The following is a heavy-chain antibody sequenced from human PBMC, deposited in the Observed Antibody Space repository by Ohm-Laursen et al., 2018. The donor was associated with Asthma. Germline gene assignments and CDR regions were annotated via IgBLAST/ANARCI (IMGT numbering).Heavy chain of an antibody. D-gene: IGHD1-1*01. CDR3: ATSIWNSGAVDI. CDR2: IYSGGST. J-gene: IGHJ3*02. Sequence: SLRLSCTASGFTINTNYMNWVRQAPGKGLEWVSVIYSGGSTYYADSVKGRFTISRDNSKNTLYLQMNSLRAKDTAVYYCATSIWNSGAVDIWGQGTMVTVSS. CDR1: GFTINTNY. V-gene: IGHV3-53*01.